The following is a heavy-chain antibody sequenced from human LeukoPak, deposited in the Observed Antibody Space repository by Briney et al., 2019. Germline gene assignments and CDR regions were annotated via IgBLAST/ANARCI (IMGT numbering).Heavy chain of an antibody. CDR3: ARGYCSGGSCYSGDAFDI. Sequence: SVKGRFTISRDNAKNSLYLQMNSLRAEDTAVYYCARGYCSGGSCYSGDAFDIWGQGTMVSASS. J-gene: IGHJ3*02. V-gene: IGHV3-21*01. D-gene: IGHD2-15*01.